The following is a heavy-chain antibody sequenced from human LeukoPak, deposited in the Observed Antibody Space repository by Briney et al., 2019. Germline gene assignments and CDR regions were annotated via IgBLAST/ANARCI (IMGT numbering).Heavy chain of an antibody. CDR1: GDSVSSNSAA. Sequence: SQTPSLTFAISGDSVSSNSAAWNWIRQSPSRGLEWLGRTYYRSKWYNDYAVSVKSRITINPDTSKNQFSLQLNSVTPEDTAVYYCARDPGYDFWSGYRGFDPWGQGTLVTVSS. CDR2: TYYRSKWYN. V-gene: IGHV6-1*01. CDR3: ARDPGYDFWSGYRGFDP. D-gene: IGHD3-3*01. J-gene: IGHJ5*02.